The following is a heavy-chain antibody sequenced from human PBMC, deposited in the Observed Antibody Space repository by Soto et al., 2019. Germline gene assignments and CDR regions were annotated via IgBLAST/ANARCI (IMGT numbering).Heavy chain of an antibody. J-gene: IGHJ5*02. D-gene: IGHD3-10*01. V-gene: IGHV4-59*08. Sequence: PSETQSLTGTVAGGSLSSYYLSWIRHPLVKVLECIGYIYYIGSTNYTPSLKSRVPISVDTSKIQFSLMLSSVTAADMAVYYCARLLWSHSNRVVPWCQGSRVTVPS. CDR1: GGSLSSYY. CDR2: IYYIGST. CDR3: ARLLWSHSNRVVP.